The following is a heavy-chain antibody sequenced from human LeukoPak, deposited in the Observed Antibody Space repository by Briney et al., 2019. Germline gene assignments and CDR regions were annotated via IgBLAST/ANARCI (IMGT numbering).Heavy chain of an antibody. CDR2: IWYDGSNK. CDR1: GFTFSSHG. J-gene: IGHJ4*02. V-gene: IGHV3-33*06. Sequence: PGRSLRLSCAASGFTFSSHGMHWVRQAPDKGLEWVAVIWYDGSNKYYADSVKGRFTISRDNSKNTLYLQMNSLRAEDTAVYYCAKDLYSSSWSYLGYWGQGTLVTVSS. CDR3: AKDLYSSSWSYLGY. D-gene: IGHD6-13*01.